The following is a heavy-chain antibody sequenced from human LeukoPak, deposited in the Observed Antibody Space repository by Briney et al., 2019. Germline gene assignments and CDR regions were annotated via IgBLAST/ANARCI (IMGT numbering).Heavy chain of an antibody. J-gene: IGHJ4*02. CDR1: GYTFTSNY. D-gene: IGHD4-17*01. CDR2: ISPSGAST. Sequence: SVKVSCKSFGYTFTSNYMHWVRQAPGQGPEWMGVISPSGASTTYAQTLQGRVTLTRDMSTSTDYLELSSLRSEDTGVYYCARVPGAQDYGDPFDYWGQGTLVTVSS. CDR3: ARVPGAQDYGDPFDY. V-gene: IGHV1-46*01.